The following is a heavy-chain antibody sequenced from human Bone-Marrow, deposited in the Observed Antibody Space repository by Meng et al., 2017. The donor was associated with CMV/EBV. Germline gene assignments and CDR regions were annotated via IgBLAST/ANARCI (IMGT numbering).Heavy chain of an antibody. J-gene: IGHJ4*02. CDR3: ARSSPWYFDFWSGPDY. V-gene: IGHV1-18*01. CDR2: INPYTGST. CDR1: GHRLTSYG. Sequence: ASVKVSSKASGHRLTSYGINWVRQAPGQGLEWMGWINPYTGSTDYLQKFQDRVTMTTDTSTSTAYMELRSLRSDDTAVYYCARSSPWYFDFWSGPDYWGQGTLVTVSS. D-gene: IGHD3-3*01.